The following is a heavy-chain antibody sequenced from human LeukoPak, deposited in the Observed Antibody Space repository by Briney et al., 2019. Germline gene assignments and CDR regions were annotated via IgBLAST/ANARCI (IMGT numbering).Heavy chain of an antibody. CDR1: GDSVSSNSAA. D-gene: IGHD2-2*01. CDR2: TYYRSKWYN. V-gene: IGHV6-1*01. CDR3: ARDRYCSSTSCETWFDP. J-gene: IGHJ5*02. Sequence: SQTLSLTCAISGDSVSSNSAAWNWIRQSPSRGLEWLGRTYYRSKWYNDYAVSVKSRITINPDTSKNQFSLQLNSVTPEDTAVYYCARDRYCSSTSCETWFDPWGQGTLVTVFS.